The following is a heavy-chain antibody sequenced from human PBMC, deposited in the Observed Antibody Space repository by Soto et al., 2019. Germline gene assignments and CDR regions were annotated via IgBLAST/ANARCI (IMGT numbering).Heavy chain of an antibody. D-gene: IGHD6-6*01. Sequence: PTLVNPTQTLTLTCTFSGFSLTTSGVGVGWIRQPPGKALEWIALIYWNDDERYSPSLRGRLTITKDTSKNQVVLTMTNMEAVDTATYYCAPSRRSSGDALDFWGQGTMVTVSS. CDR3: APSRRSSGDALDF. V-gene: IGHV2-5*01. CDR1: GFSLTTSGVG. CDR2: IYWNDDE. J-gene: IGHJ3*01.